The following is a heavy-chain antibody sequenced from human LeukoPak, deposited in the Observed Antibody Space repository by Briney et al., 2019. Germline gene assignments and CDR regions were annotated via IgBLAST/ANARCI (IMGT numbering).Heavy chain of an antibody. V-gene: IGHV4-34*01. CDR3: ARGPTGDHYYYMDV. CDR1: GGSFSGYY. J-gene: IGHJ6*03. CDR2: INHSGST. Sequence: SETLSLTCAVYGGSFSGYYWSWIRQPPGKGLEWLGEINHSGSTNYNPSLKSRVTISVDTSKNQFSLKLSSVTAADTAVYYCARGPTGDHYYYMDVWGKGTTVTVSS. D-gene: IGHD7-27*01.